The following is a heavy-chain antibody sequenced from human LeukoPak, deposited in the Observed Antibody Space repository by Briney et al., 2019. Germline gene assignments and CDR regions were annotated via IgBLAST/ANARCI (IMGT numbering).Heavy chain of an antibody. D-gene: IGHD2-15*01. CDR1: GFTFSHFG. J-gene: IGHJ4*01. CDR2: IRADGSGR. CDR3: AKDWVRVLIRSGGY. V-gene: IGHV3-30*02. Sequence: GGSLRLSCAASGFTFSHFGMHWARQAPGKGLEWVAFIRADGSGRYYADSVNGRFTISRDNSKSTLYLQMNSLRTEDTAFYYCAKDWVRVLIRSGGYWGHGTLVTVSS.